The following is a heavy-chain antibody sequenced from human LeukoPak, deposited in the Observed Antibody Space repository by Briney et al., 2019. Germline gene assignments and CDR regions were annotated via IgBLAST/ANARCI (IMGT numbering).Heavy chain of an antibody. CDR1: GGSFSGYY. CDR2: INHSGST. CDR3: ARATYYYDSSGYYFWPYYYYGMDV. J-gene: IGHJ6*02. V-gene: IGHV4-34*01. D-gene: IGHD3-22*01. Sequence: PSETLSLTCAVYGGSFSGYYWSWIRQPPGKGLEWIGEINHSGSTNYNPSLKSRVTISVDTFKNQFSLKLSSVTAADTAVYYCARATYYYDSSGYYFWPYYYYGMDVWGQGTTVTVSS.